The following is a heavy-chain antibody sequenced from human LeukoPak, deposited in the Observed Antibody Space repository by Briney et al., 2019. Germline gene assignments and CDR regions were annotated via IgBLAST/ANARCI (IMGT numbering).Heavy chain of an antibody. J-gene: IGHJ3*02. D-gene: IGHD3-22*01. CDR2: IRYDGSNK. CDR3: AKVYSSGYSFDAFDI. Sequence: GGSLRLSCAASGFTFSSYSMNWVRQAPGKGLEWVAFIRYDGSNKYYADSVKGRFTISRDNSKNTLYLQMNSLRAEDTAVYYCAKVYSSGYSFDAFDIWGQGTMVTVSS. CDR1: GFTFSSYS. V-gene: IGHV3-30*02.